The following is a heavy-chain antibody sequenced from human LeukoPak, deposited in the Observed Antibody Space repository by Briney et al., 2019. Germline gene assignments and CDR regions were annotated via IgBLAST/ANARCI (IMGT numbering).Heavy chain of an antibody. CDR1: GFTFSSYG. CDR2: IWYGGSNK. J-gene: IGHJ6*02. Sequence: PGGSLRLSCAASGFTFSSYGMHWVRQAPGKGLEWVAVIWYGGSNKYYADSVKGRFTISRDNSKNTLYLQMNSLRAEDTAVYYCARDRGGSYGMDVWGQGTAVTVSS. CDR3: ARDRGGSYGMDV. D-gene: IGHD1-26*01. V-gene: IGHV3-33*08.